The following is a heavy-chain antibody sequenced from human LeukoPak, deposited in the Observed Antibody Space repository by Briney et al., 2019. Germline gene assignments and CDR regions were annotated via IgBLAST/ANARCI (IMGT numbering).Heavy chain of an antibody. CDR2: INRDGSST. D-gene: IGHD3-22*01. J-gene: IGHJ4*02. V-gene: IGHV3-74*03. CDR3: ARAVGGYYDTSGYLDF. CDR1: GFTFSTSN. Sequence: PGGSLRLSCAASGFTFSTSNMNWVRQAPGKGLVWVSLINRDGSSTMYADSVKGRFTISRDNAKNTLYLQMNSLRAEDTAVYYCARAVGGYYDTSGYLDFWGQGTLVTVSS.